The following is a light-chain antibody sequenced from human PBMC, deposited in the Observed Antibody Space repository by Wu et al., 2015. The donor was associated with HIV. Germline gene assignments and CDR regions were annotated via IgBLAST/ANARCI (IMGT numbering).Light chain of an antibody. Sequence: DIQMTQSPSSLSASVGDRVTTTCRASQTVNTYLNWYQQKPGKAPNLLIYAASSLHSGVPSRFSGSGSGTDFTLTISSLQPEDFATYYCQQSYSSPGTFGQGTKVEIK. CDR2: AAS. CDR3: QQSYSSPGT. V-gene: IGKV1-39*01. J-gene: IGKJ1*01. CDR1: QTVNTY.